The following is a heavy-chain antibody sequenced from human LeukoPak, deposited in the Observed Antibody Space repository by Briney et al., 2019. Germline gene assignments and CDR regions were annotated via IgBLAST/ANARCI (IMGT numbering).Heavy chain of an antibody. CDR2: IRRKAYSEAT. CDR3: TRSDCGGDDAFDI. CDR1: GFTFGDYA. J-gene: IGHJ3*02. V-gene: IGHV3-49*03. Sequence: GGSLRLSCTASGFTFGDYAMSWFRQAPRKGLEWVGFIRRKAYSEATQYAASVKGRFTISRDDSKSIAYLQMNSLKTEDTAVYYCTRSDCGGDDAFDIWGQGTMVTVSS. D-gene: IGHD2-21*02.